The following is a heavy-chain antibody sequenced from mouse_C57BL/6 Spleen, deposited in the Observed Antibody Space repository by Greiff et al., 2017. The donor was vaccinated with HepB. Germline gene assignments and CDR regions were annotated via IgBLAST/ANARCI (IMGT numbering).Heavy chain of an antibody. CDR3: ARGEDGPMGAMDY. D-gene: IGHD1-1*02. CDR2: ISNGGGST. V-gene: IGHV5-12*01. Sequence: EVMLVESGGGLVQPGGSLKLSCAASGFTFSDYYMYWVRQTPEKRLEWVAYISNGGGSTYYPDTVKGRVTISRDNAKNTLYLQMSRLKSEDTAMYYCARGEDGPMGAMDYWGQGTSVTVSS. CDR1: GFTFSDYY. J-gene: IGHJ4*01.